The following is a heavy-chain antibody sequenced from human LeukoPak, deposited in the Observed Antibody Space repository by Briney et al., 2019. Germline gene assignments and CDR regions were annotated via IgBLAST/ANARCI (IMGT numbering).Heavy chain of an antibody. J-gene: IGHJ6*04. V-gene: IGHV3-48*04. CDR3: AELGITMIGGV. CDR1: RFTFSTYG. D-gene: IGHD3-10*02. Sequence: GTLRLSCAAFRFTFSTYGMSWVRQAPGKGLEWVSYISSSGSTIYYADSVKGRFTISRDNAKNSLYLQMNSLRAEDTAVYYCAELGITMIGGVWGKGTTVTISS. CDR2: ISSSGSTI.